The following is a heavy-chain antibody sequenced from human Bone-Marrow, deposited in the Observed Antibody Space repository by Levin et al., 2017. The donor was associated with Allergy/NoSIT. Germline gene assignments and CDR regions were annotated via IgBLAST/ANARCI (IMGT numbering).Heavy chain of an antibody. Sequence: KISCKASGGTFTTYPISWVRQAPGLGLEWMGGIIPRLGAANYAQKFQGRVTFTAHESMNTVFMEMTNLRSEDTAVYYCVRALGSISGSGDVWGQGTKITVSS. D-gene: IGHD3-10*01. V-gene: IGHV1-69*01. CDR3: VRALGSISGSGDV. J-gene: IGHJ6*02. CDR1: GGTFTTYP. CDR2: IIPRLGAA.